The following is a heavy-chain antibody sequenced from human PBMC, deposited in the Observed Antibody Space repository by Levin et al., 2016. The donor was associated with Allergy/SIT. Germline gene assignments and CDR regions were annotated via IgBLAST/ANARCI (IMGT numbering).Heavy chain of an antibody. CDR1: GFTFSSYS. D-gene: IGHD1-26*01. J-gene: IGHJ4*02. V-gene: IGHV3-48*01. CDR3: ARAGRGDY. Sequence: ETLSLTCAASGFTFSSYSMNWVRQAPGKGLEWVSYISSSSSTIYYADSVKGRFTISRDNAKNSLYLQMNSLRAEDTAVYYCARAGRGDYWGQGTLVTVSS. CDR2: ISSSSSTI.